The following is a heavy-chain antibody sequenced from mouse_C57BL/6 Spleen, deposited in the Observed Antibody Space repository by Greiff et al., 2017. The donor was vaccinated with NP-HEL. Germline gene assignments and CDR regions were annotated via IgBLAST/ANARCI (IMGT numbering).Heavy chain of an antibody. J-gene: IGHJ2*01. Sequence: QVQLKQSGPELVKPGASVKISCKASGYAFSSSWMNWVKQRPGTGLEWIGRIYPGDGDTNYNGKFKGKATLTADKSSSTAYMQLSSLTSEDSAVYFCARDGSNWVYFDYWGQGTTLTVSS. D-gene: IGHD4-1*01. CDR3: ARDGSNWVYFDY. V-gene: IGHV1-82*01. CDR1: GYAFSSSW. CDR2: IYPGDGDT.